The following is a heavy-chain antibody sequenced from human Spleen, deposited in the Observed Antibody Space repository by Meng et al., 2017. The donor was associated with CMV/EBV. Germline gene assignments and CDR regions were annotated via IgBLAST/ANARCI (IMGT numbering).Heavy chain of an antibody. CDR2: ISGSDRST. V-gene: IGHV3-23*01. CDR1: GFTFSSYA. CDR3: AKDGACSSTSCYVSWFDP. J-gene: IGHJ5*02. D-gene: IGHD2-2*01. Sequence: GESLKISCVASGFTFSSYAMNWVRQAPGKGLEWVSVISGSDRSTYYADSVKGRFTISRDNSKNTLYLQMNSLRAEDTAVYYCAKDGACSSTSCYVSWFDPWGQGTLVTVSS.